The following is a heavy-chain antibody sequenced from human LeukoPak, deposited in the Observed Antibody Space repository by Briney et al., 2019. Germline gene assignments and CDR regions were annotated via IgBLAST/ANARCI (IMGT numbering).Heavy chain of an antibody. CDR2: INHSGST. CDR3: ARGRMTAADNWFDP. J-gene: IGHJ5*02. CDR1: GDSFSTYY. Sequence: SETLSLTCAVYGDSFSTYYWCWVRHPPAKGLEWVGEINHSGSTTYNPSLKSRVTISVDTSKRQYSLKLSSVTAADTAIYYCARGRMTAADNWFDPWGQGTLVTVSS. V-gene: IGHV4-34*01. D-gene: IGHD6-13*01.